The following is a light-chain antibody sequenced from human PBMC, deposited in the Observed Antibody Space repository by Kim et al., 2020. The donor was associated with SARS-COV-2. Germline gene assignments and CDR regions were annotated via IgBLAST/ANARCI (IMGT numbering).Light chain of an antibody. CDR1: HDIGVW. V-gene: IGKV1-12*01. J-gene: IGKJ2*01. CDR2: AAS. CDR3: QQTSDSLYT. Sequence: DIQMTQSPSSVSASVGGRVTITCRASHDIGVWLAWYQQKPGKAPKLLMSAASTLQRGVPSRFSGSGSGTDFTLTISSLQPEDFATYFCQQTSDSLYTFGQGTKLEI.